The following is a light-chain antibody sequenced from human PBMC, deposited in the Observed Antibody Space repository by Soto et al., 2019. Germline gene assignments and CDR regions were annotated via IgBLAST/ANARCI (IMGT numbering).Light chain of an antibody. CDR1: QSISSY. J-gene: IGKJ4*01. V-gene: IGKV1-39*01. Sequence: DIQMTQSPSALAASVGHRVTITCRASQSISSYLTWYQQKPGKAPKLLIYAASSLQSGVPSRFSGSGSGTDFTLTISSLQPEDFATYYCQQSYSTLTFGGGTKVDIK. CDR3: QQSYSTLT. CDR2: AAS.